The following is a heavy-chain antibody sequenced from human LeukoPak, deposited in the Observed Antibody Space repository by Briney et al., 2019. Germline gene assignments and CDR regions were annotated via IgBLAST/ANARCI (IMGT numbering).Heavy chain of an antibody. V-gene: IGHV3-64*01. CDR3: ARGSGSFGTWGFDY. CDR2: ISRNGGST. CDR1: GFTFSSYA. J-gene: IGHJ4*02. D-gene: IGHD1-26*01. Sequence: GGALRLSCAASGFTFSSYAMHWVRQAPGEGREYVSAISRNGGSTYYANSVKGRFTISRDNSKNTRYLQMGSMRAEDMAVYYCARGSGSFGTWGFDYWGQGPLVTVSS.